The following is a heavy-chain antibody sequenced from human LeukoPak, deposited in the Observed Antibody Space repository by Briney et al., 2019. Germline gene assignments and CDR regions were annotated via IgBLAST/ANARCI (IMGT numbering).Heavy chain of an antibody. CDR3: ARDPVPPLGASDAFDI. Sequence: PSQTLSLTCTVSGGSISSGGYYWSWIRQHPGKGLEWIGYIYYSGSTYYNLSLKSRVTISVDTSKNQFSLKLSSVTAADTAVYYCARDPVPPLGASDAFDIWGQGTMVTVSS. J-gene: IGHJ3*02. CDR2: IYYSGST. CDR1: GGSISSGGYY. V-gene: IGHV4-31*03. D-gene: IGHD3-10*01.